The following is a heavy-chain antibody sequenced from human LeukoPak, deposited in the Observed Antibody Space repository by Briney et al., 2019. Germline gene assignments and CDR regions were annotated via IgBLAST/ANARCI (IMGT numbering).Heavy chain of an antibody. CDR3: ARDTVGSSGYYRDY. J-gene: IGHJ4*02. V-gene: IGHV3-53*01. D-gene: IGHD3-22*01. CDR1: GFTVSSNY. CDR2: IYSGGST. Sequence: GGSLRLSCAASGFTVSSNYMSWVRQAPGKGLEWVSVIYSGGSTYYADSVKGRFTISRDNSKNTLYLQMNSLRAEDTAVYYCARDTVGSSGYYRDYWGQGTLVTASS.